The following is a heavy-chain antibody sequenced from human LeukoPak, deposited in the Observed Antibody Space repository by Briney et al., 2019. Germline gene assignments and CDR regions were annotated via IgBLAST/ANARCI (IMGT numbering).Heavy chain of an antibody. J-gene: IGHJ3*02. Sequence: KPSETLSLTCTVSGGSISSSSYYWGWIRQPPGKGLEWIGSIYYSGSTYYNPSLKSRVTISVDTSKNQFSQKLSSVTAADTAVYYCARSAAAYDAFDIWGQGTMVTVSS. CDR2: IYYSGST. V-gene: IGHV4-39*01. CDR3: ARSAAAYDAFDI. CDR1: GGSISSSSYY. D-gene: IGHD6-13*01.